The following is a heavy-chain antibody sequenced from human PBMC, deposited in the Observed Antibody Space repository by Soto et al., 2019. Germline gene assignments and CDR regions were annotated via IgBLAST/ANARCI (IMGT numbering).Heavy chain of an antibody. J-gene: IGHJ4*02. CDR2: ISAYNGNT. CDR3: AGARAPPDY. CDR1: GYTFASYA. Sequence: ASGKVSCKASGYTFASYAISWMRQAPGQGLEWMGWISAYNGNTNYAQKLQGRVTMTTDTSTSTAYMELRSLRSDDTAVSYCAGARAPPDYWGQGTLVTVSS. V-gene: IGHV1-18*01.